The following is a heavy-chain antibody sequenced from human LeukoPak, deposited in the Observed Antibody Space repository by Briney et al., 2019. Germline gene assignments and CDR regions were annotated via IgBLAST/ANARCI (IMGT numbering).Heavy chain of an antibody. Sequence: ASVKVSCKASGYTSTSPDINWVRQATGRGIEWLGWMNPRDNTGYAQKFQGRVTLTRDKSINTAYMELSSLRSEDTAVYYCARYTQHYGFDIWGQGTMVTVSA. V-gene: IGHV1-8*01. CDR1: GYTSTSPD. J-gene: IGHJ3*02. CDR2: MNPRDNT. CDR3: ARYTQHYGFDI. D-gene: IGHD3-3*02.